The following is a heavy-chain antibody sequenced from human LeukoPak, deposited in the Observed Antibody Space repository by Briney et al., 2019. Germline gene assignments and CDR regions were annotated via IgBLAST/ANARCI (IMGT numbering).Heavy chain of an antibody. J-gene: IGHJ4*02. Sequence: SQTLSLTCTVSGGSISSGGYYWSWTRQHPGKGLEWIGYIYYSGSTYYNPSLKSRVTISVDTSKNQFSLKLSSVTAADTAVYYCARAGSGWYPDYWGQGTLVTVSS. V-gene: IGHV4-31*03. D-gene: IGHD6-19*01. CDR2: IYYSGST. CDR3: ARAGSGWYPDY. CDR1: GGSISSGGYY.